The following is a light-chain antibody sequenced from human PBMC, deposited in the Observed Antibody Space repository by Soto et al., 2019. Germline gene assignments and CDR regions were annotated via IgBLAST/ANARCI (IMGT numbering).Light chain of an antibody. CDR1: SSDVWSFNF. CDR2: EVT. CDR3: CSDAGSSSYV. J-gene: IGLJ1*01. V-gene: IGLV2-23*02. Sequence: QSALTQPASVSGSPGQSITISCTRPSSDVWSFNFVSWYQQHPDKAPQVLIYEVTKRLPGVSNRFSGSKSGNTASLTISGLQADDEADYYCCSDAGSSSYVFGTGTKVTVL.